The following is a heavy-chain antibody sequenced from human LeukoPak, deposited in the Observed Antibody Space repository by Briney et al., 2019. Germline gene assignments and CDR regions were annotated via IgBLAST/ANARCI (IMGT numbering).Heavy chain of an antibody. CDR3: ARPYYYDSRIDP. CDR1: GGSVSSGDYY. J-gene: IGHJ5*02. D-gene: IGHD3-22*01. V-gene: IGHV4-30-4*01. CDR2: MYYSGST. Sequence: SQTLSLTCTVSGGSVSSGDYYWSWIRQPPGKGLEWIAYMYYSGSTYYNPSLKSRVTMSADTSKNQLSLKLSSVTAADTAVYYCARPYYYDSRIDPWGQGILVTVSS.